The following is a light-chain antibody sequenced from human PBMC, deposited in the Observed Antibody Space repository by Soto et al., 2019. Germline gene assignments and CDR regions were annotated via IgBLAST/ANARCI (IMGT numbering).Light chain of an antibody. Sequence: EIVMTHSPATLSVSPGERSPLSCRPIQRLRRNLACSLKTPGQAPRFLIYVASTRATGIPARFSGSGSGTEFTLIISSLQSEYVAVYYCQQYNNWPRTFGQGTKVEIK. CDR2: VAS. CDR3: QQYNNWPRT. CDR1: QRLRRN. J-gene: IGKJ1*01. V-gene: IGKV3-15*01.